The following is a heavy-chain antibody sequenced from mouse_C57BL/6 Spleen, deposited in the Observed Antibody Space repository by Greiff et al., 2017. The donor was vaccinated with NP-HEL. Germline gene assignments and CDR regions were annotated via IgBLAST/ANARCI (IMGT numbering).Heavy chain of an antibody. V-gene: IGHV14-4*01. CDR2: IDPENGDT. J-gene: IGHJ3*01. Sequence: DVKLQESGAELVRPGASVKLSCTASGFNIKDDYMHWVKQRPEQGLEWIGWIDPENGDTEYASKFQGKATITADTSSNTAYLQLSSLTSEDTAVYYCTTGYDYGDGGFAYWGQGTLVTVSA. D-gene: IGHD2-4*01. CDR3: TTGYDYGDGGFAY. CDR1: GFNIKDDY.